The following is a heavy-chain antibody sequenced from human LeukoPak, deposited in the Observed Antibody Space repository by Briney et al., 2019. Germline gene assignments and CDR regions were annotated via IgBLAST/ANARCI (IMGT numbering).Heavy chain of an antibody. CDR1: GFTFSRYR. J-gene: IGHJ4*02. Sequence: SGGSLRLSCAASGFTFSRYRMSWVRQAPGKGLEWVANMKQDGSEKYYVDSVKGRFTISRDNAKNSLYLQMNSLRAEDTAVYYCARDHRGVFDYWGQGTLVTVSS. CDR2: MKQDGSEK. CDR3: ARDHRGVFDY. V-gene: IGHV3-7*05.